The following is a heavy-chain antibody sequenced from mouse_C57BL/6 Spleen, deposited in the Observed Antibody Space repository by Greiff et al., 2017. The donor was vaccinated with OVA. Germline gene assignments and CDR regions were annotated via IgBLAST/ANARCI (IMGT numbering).Heavy chain of an antibody. Sequence: QVQLKESGAELARPGASVKLSCKASGYTFTSYGISWVKQRTGQGLEWIGEIYPRSGNTYYNEKFKGKATLTADKSSSTAYMELRSLTSEDSAVYFCARVSYDGYYEGYFDVWGTGTTVTVSS. D-gene: IGHD2-3*01. CDR3: ARVSYDGYYEGYFDV. CDR1: GYTFTSYG. V-gene: IGHV1-81*01. CDR2: IYPRSGNT. J-gene: IGHJ1*03.